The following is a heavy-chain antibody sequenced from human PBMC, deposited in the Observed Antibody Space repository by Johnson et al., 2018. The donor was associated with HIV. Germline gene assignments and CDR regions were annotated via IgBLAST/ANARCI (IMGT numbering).Heavy chain of an antibody. CDR2: ISWNSGSI. V-gene: IGHV3-9*01. Sequence: EVQLVESGGGVVQPGRSLRLSCAASGFTFDDYAMHWVRQAPGKGLEWVSGISWNSGSIGYADSVKGRFTISRDNSKNTLYLQMNSLRAEDTAVYYCAKDAGQRGARAFDIWGQGTMVTVSS. D-gene: IGHD6-25*01. CDR1: GFTFDDYA. J-gene: IGHJ3*02. CDR3: AKDAGQRGARAFDI.